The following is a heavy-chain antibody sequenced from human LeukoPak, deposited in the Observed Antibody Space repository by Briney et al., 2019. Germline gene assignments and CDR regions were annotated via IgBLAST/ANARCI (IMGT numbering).Heavy chain of an antibody. D-gene: IGHD3-3*01. J-gene: IGHJ4*02. Sequence: ASVKVSCKLSGNTLRELPIQWVRQAGGKGLEWMAGFDPENAEIVYAQKFQGRVTMTEDTSTNTAHMELTSLTSDDTALYYCATRGSDFWSGFDYWGQGTQVTVSS. CDR2: FDPENAEI. CDR1: GNTLRELP. V-gene: IGHV1-24*01. CDR3: ATRGSDFWSGFDY.